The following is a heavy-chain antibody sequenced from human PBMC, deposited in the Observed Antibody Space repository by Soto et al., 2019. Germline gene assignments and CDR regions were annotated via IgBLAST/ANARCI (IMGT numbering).Heavy chain of an antibody. CDR1: GGSISSSSYY. J-gene: IGHJ5*02. V-gene: IGHV4-31*03. D-gene: IGHD3-10*01. CDR3: AREEVAYYDSGSYNWFDP. CDR2: IYYSGST. Sequence: PSETLSLTCPVSGGSISSSSYYWGWIRQAPGKGLEWIGYIYYSGSTYYNPSLKSRVTISVDTSKNQFSLKLSSVTAADTAVYYCAREEVAYYDSGSYNWFDPWGQGALVTVSS.